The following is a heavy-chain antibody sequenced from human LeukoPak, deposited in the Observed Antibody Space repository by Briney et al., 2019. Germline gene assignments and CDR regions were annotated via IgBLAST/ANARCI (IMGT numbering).Heavy chain of an antibody. CDR2: INAGNGNT. CDR3: AREISARYNWNDGDAFDI. J-gene: IGHJ3*02. CDR1: GYTFTSYA. V-gene: IGHV1-3*01. D-gene: IGHD1-1*01. Sequence: ASVKVSCQASGYTFTSYAMHWVRQAPGQRLEWMGWINAGNGNTKYLQKFQGRVHITRDTSARTAYMELSSLRSEDTAVYYCAREISARYNWNDGDAFDIWGQGTMVTVSS.